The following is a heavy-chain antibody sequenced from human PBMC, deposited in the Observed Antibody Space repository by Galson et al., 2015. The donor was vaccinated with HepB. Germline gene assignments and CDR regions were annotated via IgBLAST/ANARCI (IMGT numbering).Heavy chain of an antibody. D-gene: IGHD3-22*01. CDR3: AIKRRYDDSSGCYVHDY. J-gene: IGHJ4*02. Sequence: SVKVSCKASGGAFSSYAISWVRQAPGQGLEWMGGIIPIFGTANYAQKFQGRVTITADEFTSTAYMELSSLRSEDTAVYYCAIKRRYDDSSGCYVHDYWGQGTLVTVSS. V-gene: IGHV1-69*13. CDR2: IIPIFGTA. CDR1: GGAFSSYA.